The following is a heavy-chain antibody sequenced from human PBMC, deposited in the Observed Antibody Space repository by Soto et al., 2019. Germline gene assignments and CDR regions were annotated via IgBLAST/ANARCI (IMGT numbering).Heavy chain of an antibody. CDR2: ISGSGGST. CDR1: GFTFSSYA. J-gene: IGHJ6*02. D-gene: IGHD4-17*01. CDR3: AKDGVKLDYGVLYYYYGMDV. V-gene: IGHV3-23*01. Sequence: GGSLRLSCAASGFTFSSYAMSWVRQAPGKGLEWVSAISGSGGSTYYADSVKGRFTISRDNSKNTLYLQMNSLRAEDTAVYYCAKDGVKLDYGVLYYYYGMDVWGQGTTVNV.